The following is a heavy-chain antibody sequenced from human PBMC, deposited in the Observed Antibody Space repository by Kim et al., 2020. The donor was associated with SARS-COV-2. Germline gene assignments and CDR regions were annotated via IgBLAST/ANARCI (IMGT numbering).Heavy chain of an antibody. CDR1: GGSISSGGYY. CDR2: IYYSGST. D-gene: IGHD3-10*01. J-gene: IGHJ3*01. CDR3: AREGTYYYGSGNQAPGAFDV. Sequence: SETLSLTCTVSGGSISSGGYYWSWIRQHPGKGLEWIGYIYYSGSTYYNPSLKSRVTISVDTSKNQFSLKLSSVTAADTAVYYCAREGTYYYGSGNQAPGAFDVWGQGTMVTVSS. V-gene: IGHV4-31*03.